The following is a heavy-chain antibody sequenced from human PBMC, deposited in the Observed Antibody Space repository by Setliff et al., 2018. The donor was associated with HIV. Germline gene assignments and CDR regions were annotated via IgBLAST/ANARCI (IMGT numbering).Heavy chain of an antibody. V-gene: IGHV1-8*03. CDR1: GGTFSSYS. J-gene: IGHJ4*02. CDR2: MNPNSGNR. Sequence: ASVKVSCKASGGTFSSYSISWVRQATGQGLEWMGWMNPNSGNRGYAQKFQGRVTISRNTSISAAYMELSSLRAEDTAVYYCASVLFNRKGWHWDRWGQGTLVTVSS. D-gene: IGHD6-19*01. CDR3: ASVLFNRKGWHWDR.